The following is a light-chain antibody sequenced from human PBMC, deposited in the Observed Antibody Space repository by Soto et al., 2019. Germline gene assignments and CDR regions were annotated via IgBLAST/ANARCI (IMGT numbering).Light chain of an antibody. CDR3: QHYGGLWT. J-gene: IGKJ1*01. CDR1: QGIRND. CDR2: DAS. Sequence: DIQMTQSPSSLSASVGDRVTITCRASQGIRNDLGWYQQKPGTAPKVLIYDASTLESGVPSRFSGSGSGTSFTLTINSLQPEDFATYYCQHYGGLWTFGLGTKVDNK. V-gene: IGKV1-17*01.